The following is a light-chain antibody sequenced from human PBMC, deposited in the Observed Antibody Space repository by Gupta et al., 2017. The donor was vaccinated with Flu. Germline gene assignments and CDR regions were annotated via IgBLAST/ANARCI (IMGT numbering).Light chain of an antibody. J-gene: IGLJ3*02. CDR1: TSNIASNY. CDR2: MNT. CDR3: AAWDDSLRAWV. V-gene: IGLV1-47*01. Sequence: QSILTQPPAASGTPGQRVTMSGSGTTSNIASNYLYWYQHLPGTAPNLLIYMNTARPSGVPERFSGSKSGTSGSLAISGLRAEDEGDYYCAAWDDSLRAWVFGGGTKLTVL.